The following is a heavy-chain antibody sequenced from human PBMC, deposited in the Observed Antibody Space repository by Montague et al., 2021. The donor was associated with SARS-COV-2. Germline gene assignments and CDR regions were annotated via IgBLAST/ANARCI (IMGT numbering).Heavy chain of an antibody. D-gene: IGHD1-26*01. V-gene: IGHV4-34*01. CDR1: GGSFSAYY. Sequence: SETLSLTCAVYGGSFSAYYWSWIRQPPGRGLEWIGEINHSGTTNYKSSLESRLSMSVDTSKNQFSLNLSSVTAADTAVYFCLRTYRGAFDFWGQGILVTVSS. J-gene: IGHJ4*02. CDR3: LRTYRGAFDF. CDR2: INHSGTT.